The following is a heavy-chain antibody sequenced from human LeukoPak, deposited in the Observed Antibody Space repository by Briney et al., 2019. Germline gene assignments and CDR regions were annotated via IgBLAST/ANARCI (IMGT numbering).Heavy chain of an antibody. CDR1: GLPIADFA. V-gene: IGHV3-43*02. Sequence: GGSLRLSCVASGLPIADFAMHWVRQAPGKGLEWVSLISGDGVSTFYADSVKGRFSISRDDSKNSLYLEMSSLRTEDAAMYYCAKESGKFDYWGQGTLVAVSS. CDR3: AKESGKFDY. J-gene: IGHJ4*02. CDR2: ISGDGVST.